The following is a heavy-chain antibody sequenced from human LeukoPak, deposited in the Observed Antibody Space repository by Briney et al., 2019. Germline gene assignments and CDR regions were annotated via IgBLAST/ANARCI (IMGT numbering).Heavy chain of an antibody. V-gene: IGHV3-64*01. J-gene: IGHJ4*02. D-gene: IGHD6-13*01. CDR3: ARGGGIAAPG. CDR2: ISSNGGST. Sequence: GGSLRLSCAASGFTFSSYAMHWVRQAPGKGLEYVSAISSNGGSTYYANSVKGRFTISRDNSKNTLYLQMGSPRAEDMAVYYCARGGGIAAPGWGQGTLVTVSS. CDR1: GFTFSSYA.